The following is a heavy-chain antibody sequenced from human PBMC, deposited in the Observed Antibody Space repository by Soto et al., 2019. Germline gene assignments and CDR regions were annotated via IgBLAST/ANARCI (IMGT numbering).Heavy chain of an antibody. D-gene: IGHD2-21*02. V-gene: IGHV3-73*02. CDR3: ARHALQYCGGDCYLLPYFDL. CDR1: GFTFSGSA. J-gene: IGHJ2*01. Sequence: EVQLVESGGGLVQPGGSLKLSCAASGFTFSGSAMHWVRQASGKGLEWVGRIRSKANNYATVYAASVKGRFTISRDDSKNTAHLQMNSQKTEDTAVYYCARHALQYCGGDCYLLPYFDLWGRGTLVTVSS. CDR2: IRSKANNYAT.